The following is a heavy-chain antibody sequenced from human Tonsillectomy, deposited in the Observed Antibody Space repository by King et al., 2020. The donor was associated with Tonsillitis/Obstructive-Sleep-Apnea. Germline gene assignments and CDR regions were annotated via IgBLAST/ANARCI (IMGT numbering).Heavy chain of an antibody. D-gene: IGHD3-3*01. CDR2: INSSGRT. V-gene: IGHV3-53*01. J-gene: IGHJ6*03. Sequence: DVQLVESGGGLIQPGGSLRLSCAASGFTVSNNYMTWVRQAPGKGLEWVSVINSSGRTNYAGSVKGRVTISRDTSKNTVYLQMNSLRVEDTAVYYCARWYDFWGMDVWGKGTTVTVSS. CDR1: GFTVSNNY. CDR3: ARWYDFWGMDV.